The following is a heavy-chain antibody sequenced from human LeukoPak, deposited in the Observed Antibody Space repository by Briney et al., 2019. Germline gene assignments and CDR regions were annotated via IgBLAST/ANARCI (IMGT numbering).Heavy chain of an antibody. CDR2: ISGSDPGT. Sequence: GGSLRLSCVASGFNFNTYAMSWVRQAPGKGLEWVSAISGSDPGTYYADSVKGRFTISRDNSKNTLYLQMNSLRAEDAAVYCCAKAPLSRCTGAICYALDYWGQGTLVTVSS. V-gene: IGHV3-23*01. CDR1: GFNFNTYA. J-gene: IGHJ4*02. CDR3: AKAPLSRCTGAICYALDY. D-gene: IGHD2-15*01.